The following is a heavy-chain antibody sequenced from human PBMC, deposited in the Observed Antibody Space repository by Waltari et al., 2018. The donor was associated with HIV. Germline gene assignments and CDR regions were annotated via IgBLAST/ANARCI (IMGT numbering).Heavy chain of an antibody. Sequence: EVQLVESGGGVVQPGGSLRPSCGAFGFNFATYWMTWVRQAPGRGLEWVANIRLNGRETHYLESVEGRFTISRDNADDSVFLYMSDLRVDDTAIYFCARDSYGGDYWGRGTQVTVSS. CDR1: GFNFATYW. CDR2: IRLNGRET. V-gene: IGHV3-7*03. CDR3: ARDSYGGDY. J-gene: IGHJ4*02. D-gene: IGHD4-17*01.